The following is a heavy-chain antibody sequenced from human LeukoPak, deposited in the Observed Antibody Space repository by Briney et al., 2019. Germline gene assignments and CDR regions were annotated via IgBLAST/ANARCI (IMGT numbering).Heavy chain of an antibody. CDR3: ATAVITSLDY. CDR1: GYTFTSYY. D-gene: IGHD3-22*01. Sequence: ASVKVSCKASGYTFTSYYMHWVQQAPGKGLEWMGLVDPEDGETIYAEKFQGRVTITADTSTDTAYMELSSLRSEDTAVYYCATAVITSLDYWGQGTLVTVSS. V-gene: IGHV1-69-2*01. CDR2: VDPEDGET. J-gene: IGHJ4*02.